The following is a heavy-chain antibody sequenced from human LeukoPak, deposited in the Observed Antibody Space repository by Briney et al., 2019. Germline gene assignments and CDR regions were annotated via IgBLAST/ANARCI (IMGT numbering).Heavy chain of an antibody. CDR2: INHSGST. D-gene: IGHD2-2*01. CDR3: ARDMGASQRYWYFDL. CDR1: GGSFSGYY. J-gene: IGHJ2*01. Sequence: PSETLSLTCAVYGGSFSGYYWSWIRQPPGKGLEWIGEINHSGSTNYNPSLKSRVTMSVDTSKNQFSLNLSSVTAADTAVYYCARDMGASQRYWYFDLWGPGTLVTVSS. V-gene: IGHV4-34*01.